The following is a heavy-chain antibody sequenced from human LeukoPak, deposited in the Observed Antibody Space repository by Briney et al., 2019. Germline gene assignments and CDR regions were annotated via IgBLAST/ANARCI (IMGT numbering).Heavy chain of an antibody. CDR1: GFXFSSYG. CDR3: ARDQGYAFDV. Sequence: GGSLRLSCAASGFXFSSYGINWVRQAPGKGLEWVSYISSSSSAKQYADSVKGRFTISRDNANNSLYLQMNSLRDEDTAVYYCARDQGYAFDVWGQGTVVTVSS. V-gene: IGHV3-48*02. CDR2: ISSSSSAK. J-gene: IGHJ3*01.